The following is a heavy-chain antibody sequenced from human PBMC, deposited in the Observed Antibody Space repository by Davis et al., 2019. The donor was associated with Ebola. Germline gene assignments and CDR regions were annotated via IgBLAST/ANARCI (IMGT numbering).Heavy chain of an antibody. CDR3: ARDGPNYDVDY. CDR1: GFTVSSNY. J-gene: IGHJ4*02. V-gene: IGHV3-23*01. Sequence: GESLKISCAASGFTVSSNYMSWVRQAPGKGLEWVSGISGSGESTFYANSVKGRFTISRDNSQNKVYLQMKSLRVDDTAVYFCARDGPNYDVDYWGQGTLVTVSA. CDR2: ISGSGEST. D-gene: IGHD3-22*01.